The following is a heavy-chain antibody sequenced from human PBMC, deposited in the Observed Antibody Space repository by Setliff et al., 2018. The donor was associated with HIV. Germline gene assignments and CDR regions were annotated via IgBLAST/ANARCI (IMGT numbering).Heavy chain of an antibody. CDR3: ARGAKWLDP. CDR2: ISYDGRNE. J-gene: IGHJ5*02. V-gene: IGHV3-30*03. D-gene: IGHD1-26*01. Sequence: PGGSLRLSCAASGFTFSDYGMHWVRQAPVKGLEWVAFISYDGRNEYYADSVKGRFTISRDDSKNTVYLQMHSLRVEDTAVYYCARGAKWLDPWGQGTLVTVSS. CDR1: GFTFSDYG.